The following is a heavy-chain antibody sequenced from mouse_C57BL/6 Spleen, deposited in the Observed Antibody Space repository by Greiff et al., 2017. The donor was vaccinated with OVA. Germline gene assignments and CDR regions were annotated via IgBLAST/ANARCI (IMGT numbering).Heavy chain of an antibody. V-gene: IGHV1-50*01. CDR1: GYTFTSYW. CDR3: ARSGGYDAWFAY. Sequence: QVHLQQPGAELVKPGASVKLSCKASGYTFTSYWMQWVKQRPGQGLEWIGEIDPTDSYTNYNQKFKGKATLTVDTSSSTAYMQLSSLTSEDSAVYYCARSGGYDAWFAYWGQGTLVTVSA. J-gene: IGHJ3*01. CDR2: IDPTDSYT. D-gene: IGHD2-2*01.